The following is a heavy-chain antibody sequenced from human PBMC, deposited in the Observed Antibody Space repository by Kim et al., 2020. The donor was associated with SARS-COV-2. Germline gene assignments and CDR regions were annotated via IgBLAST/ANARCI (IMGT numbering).Heavy chain of an antibody. J-gene: IGHJ5*02. CDR2: LNSGGGST. CDR1: GFTFSSYA. CDR3: AKTVIRWYHDL. V-gene: IGHV3-23*01. D-gene: IGHD2-15*01. Sequence: GGSLRLSCAASGFTFSSYAMSWVRQAPGKGLEWVSVLNSGGGSTFYADSVKGRFTISGDNSKNTLYLQMNSLGAEDTAVYYCAKTVIRWYHDLWGQGTLVTVSS.